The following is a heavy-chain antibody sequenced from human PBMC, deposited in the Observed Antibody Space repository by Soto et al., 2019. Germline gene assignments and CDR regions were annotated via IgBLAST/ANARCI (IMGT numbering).Heavy chain of an antibody. D-gene: IGHD3-10*01. J-gene: IGHJ4*02. CDR3: TREDFYGSGSPPNPVHH. Sequence: EVQLVESGGGLVQPGGSLRLSCAASGFTFSSYSMNWIRQAPGKGLEWVSYISSNSVTINYADSVKGRFVISRDNVKNSLYLQLNSLRREDTAVYYGTREDFYGSGSPPNPVHHWGQGTLVTVSS. CDR2: ISSNSVTI. CDR1: GFTFSSYS. V-gene: IGHV3-48*04.